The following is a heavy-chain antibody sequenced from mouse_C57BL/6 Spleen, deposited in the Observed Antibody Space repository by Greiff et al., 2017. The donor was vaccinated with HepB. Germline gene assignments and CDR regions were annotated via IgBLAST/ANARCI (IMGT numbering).Heavy chain of an antibody. J-gene: IGHJ1*03. V-gene: IGHV5-17*01. D-gene: IGHD2-3*01. Sequence: EVQLVESGGGLVKPGGSLKLSCAASGFTFSDYGMHWVRQAPEKGLEWVAYISSVSSTIYYADTVKGRFTISRDNAKNTLFLQMTSLRSEDTAMYYCARRDDLHWYFDVWGTGTTVTVSS. CDR3: ARRDDLHWYFDV. CDR1: GFTFSDYG. CDR2: ISSVSSTI.